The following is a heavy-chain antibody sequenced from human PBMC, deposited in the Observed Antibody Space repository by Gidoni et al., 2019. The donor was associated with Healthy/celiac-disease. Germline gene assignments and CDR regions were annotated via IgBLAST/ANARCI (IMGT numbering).Heavy chain of an antibody. CDR2: INPNSGGT. CDR1: GSTFTGYY. D-gene: IGHD2-15*01. CDR3: ARGPTPYYYYGMDV. Sequence: QVQLVQSGAEVKKPGASVKVSCKASGSTFTGYYMHWVRQAPGQGLEWMGWINPNSGGTNYAQKFQESITMTRDTSISTAYMELSRLRSDDTAVYYCARGPTPYYYYGMDVWGQGTTVTVSS. V-gene: IGHV1-2*02. J-gene: IGHJ6*02.